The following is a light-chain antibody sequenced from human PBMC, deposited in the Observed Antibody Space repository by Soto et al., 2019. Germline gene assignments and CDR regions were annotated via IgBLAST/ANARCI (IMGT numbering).Light chain of an antibody. CDR3: AAWDDSLNAVV. J-gene: IGLJ2*01. CDR1: SSNIGGNS. Sequence: QSVMTQPPSVSAAPGQKVTISCSGSSSNIGGNSVSWYQHLPGAAPKLLIYTNHQRPSGVPDRFSGSKSGTSASLAISGLRSEDEANFYCAAWDDSLNAVVFGGGTKLTVL. V-gene: IGLV1-44*01. CDR2: TNH.